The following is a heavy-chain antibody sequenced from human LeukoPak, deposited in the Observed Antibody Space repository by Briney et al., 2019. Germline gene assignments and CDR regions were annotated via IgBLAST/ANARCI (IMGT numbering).Heavy chain of an antibody. CDR1: GGSISSGGYY. J-gene: IGHJ5*02. Sequence: SSETLSLTCTVSGGSISSGGYYWSWIRQPPGKGLEWIGYIYHSGSTYYNPSLKSRVTISVDRSKNQFSLKLSSVTAADTAVYYCARSKLRFLEWLSFDPWGQGTLVTVSS. D-gene: IGHD3-3*01. V-gene: IGHV4-30-2*01. CDR3: ARSKLRFLEWLSFDP. CDR2: IYHSGST.